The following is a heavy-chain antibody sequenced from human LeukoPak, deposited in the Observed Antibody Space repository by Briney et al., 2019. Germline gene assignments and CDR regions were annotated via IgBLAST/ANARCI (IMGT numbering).Heavy chain of an antibody. CDR3: ASSGYNWNGDGGDWFDP. CDR1: GYSISSGYY. Sequence: SETLSLTCAVSGYSISSGYYWGWIRQPPGKGLEWIGSIYHSGSTYYNPSLKSRVTISVDTSKNQFSLKLSSVTAADTAVYYCASSGYNWNGDGGDWFDPWGQGTLVTVSS. D-gene: IGHD1-1*01. J-gene: IGHJ5*02. V-gene: IGHV4-38-2*01. CDR2: IYHSGST.